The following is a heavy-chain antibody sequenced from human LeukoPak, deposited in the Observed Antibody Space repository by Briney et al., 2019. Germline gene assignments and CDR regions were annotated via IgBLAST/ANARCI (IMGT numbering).Heavy chain of an antibody. CDR1: GFTFSSYE. D-gene: IGHD3-10*01. CDR3: ARASGMMLFDY. CDR2: ISSSGSTI. J-gene: IGHJ4*02. V-gene: IGHV3-48*03. Sequence: PGGSLRLSCAASGFTFSSYEMNWVRQAPGKGLEWVSYISSSGSTIYYADSVKGRFTISRDNAKNSLYLQMNSLRAEDTAVYYCARASGMMLFDYWGQGTLVTVSS.